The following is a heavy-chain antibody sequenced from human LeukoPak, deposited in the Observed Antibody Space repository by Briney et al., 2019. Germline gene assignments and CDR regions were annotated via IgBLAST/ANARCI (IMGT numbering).Heavy chain of an antibody. CDR1: GYIFTSYG. V-gene: IGHV1-18*01. D-gene: IGHD5-12*01. J-gene: IGHJ4*02. Sequence: ASVKVSCKASGYIFTSYGISWVRQAPGQGLEWMGWISAYDGNTNYAQKLQGRVTMTTDTSTSTAYMELRSLRSDDTAVYYCARVSIVATEDYWGQGTLVTVSS. CDR2: ISAYDGNT. CDR3: ARVSIVATEDY.